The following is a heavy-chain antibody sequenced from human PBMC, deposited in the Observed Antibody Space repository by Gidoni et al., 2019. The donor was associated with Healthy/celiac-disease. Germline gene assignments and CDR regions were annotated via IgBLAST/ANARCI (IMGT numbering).Heavy chain of an antibody. CDR2: IYWDDDK. CDR1: GVSLSTSGVG. D-gene: IGHD4-17*01. CDR3: AHRRGSLTTENWFDP. V-gene: IGHV2-5*02. J-gene: IGHJ5*02. Sequence: QITLKESGPTLVKPTQTLTLTCTFSGVSLSTSGVGVGWIRQPPGKALEWLALIYWDDDKRYSPSLKSRLTITKDTSKNQVVLTMTNMDPVDTATYYCAHRRGSLTTENWFDPWGQGTLVTVSS.